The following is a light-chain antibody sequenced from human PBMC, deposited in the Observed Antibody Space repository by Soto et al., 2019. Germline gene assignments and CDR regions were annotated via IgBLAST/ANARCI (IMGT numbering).Light chain of an antibody. V-gene: IGKV1-6*01. CDR1: QGIRND. Sequence: AIQMTQSPSSLSASVGDRVTITCRASQGIRNDLAWYQQKPGKAPKLLIDAASSLQRGGPSRFSGSGSGTDFTLTSSSLQPEDFATYYCLQDYNYPRTFGQGTKVEIK. CDR2: AAS. J-gene: IGKJ1*01. CDR3: LQDYNYPRT.